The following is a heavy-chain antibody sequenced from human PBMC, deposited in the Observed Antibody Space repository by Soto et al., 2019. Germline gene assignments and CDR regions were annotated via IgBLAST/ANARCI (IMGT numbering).Heavy chain of an antibody. D-gene: IGHD3-22*01. V-gene: IGHV3-23*01. CDR2: ISDSADSA. CDR1: GLTFRIYA. Sequence: VGSLRLSCAASGLTFRIYAMIWVRQVPGKGLEWVSTISDSADSAYYADSGKGRFTTDSDNSKRTLYLQMNSLSAKYTAVYYCASPYGGYRGDALDLCGQRTTVTVSS. CDR3: ASPYGGYRGDALDL. J-gene: IGHJ3*01.